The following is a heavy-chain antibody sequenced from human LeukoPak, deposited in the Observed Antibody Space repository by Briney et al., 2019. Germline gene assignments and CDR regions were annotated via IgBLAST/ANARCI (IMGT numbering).Heavy chain of an antibody. D-gene: IGHD3-10*01. CDR3: ARDRGRISDYYGSGRSLHYYMDV. J-gene: IGHJ6*03. Sequence: ASVKVSCKASGYIFTDYYMHWVRQAPGQGPEWMGWINPNSGGTNYAQKFQGRVTMTRDTSISTAYMDLSRLTSDDTAVYYCARDRGRISDYYGSGRSLHYYMDVWGKGTTVTVSS. V-gene: IGHV1-2*02. CDR2: INPNSGGT. CDR1: GYIFTDYY.